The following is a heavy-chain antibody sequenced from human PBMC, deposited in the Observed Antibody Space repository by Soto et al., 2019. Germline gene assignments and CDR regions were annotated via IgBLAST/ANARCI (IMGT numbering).Heavy chain of an antibody. Sequence: GGSLRLSCAASGFTVSSNYMSWVRQAPGKGLEWVSVIYSGGRIYYADSVKGRFPISRYNSKNTLYLQMNSLRAEDTAVYYCARDTGGMDVWGQGTTVTVSS. V-gene: IGHV3-53*01. CDR3: ARDTGGMDV. CDR1: GFTVSSNY. CDR2: IYSGGRI. D-gene: IGHD4-4*01. J-gene: IGHJ6*02.